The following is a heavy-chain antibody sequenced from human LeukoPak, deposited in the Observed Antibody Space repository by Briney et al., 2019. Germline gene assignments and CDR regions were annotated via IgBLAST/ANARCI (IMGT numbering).Heavy chain of an antibody. CDR2: IYYSGST. Sequence: SQTLSLTCTVSGGSISSGGYYWSWIRQHPGKGLEWIGYIYYSGSTYYNPSLKSRVIISVDTSKNQFSLKLSSVTAADTAVYYCARSYSSSRDPGYDYWGQGTLVTVSS. D-gene: IGHD6-13*01. CDR3: ARSYSSSRDPGYDY. V-gene: IGHV4-31*03. CDR1: GGSISSGGYY. J-gene: IGHJ4*02.